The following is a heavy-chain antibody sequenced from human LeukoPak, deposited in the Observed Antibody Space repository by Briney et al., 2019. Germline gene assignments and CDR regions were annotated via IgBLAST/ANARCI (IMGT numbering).Heavy chain of an antibody. CDR1: GFTFSDYW. CDR3: ARSRGWRAYQDY. V-gene: IGHV3-7*01. CDR2: INQDGSDE. J-gene: IGHJ4*02. D-gene: IGHD6-19*01. Sequence: GGSLRLSCAASGFTFSDYWMSWVRQAPGKGLEWVANINQDGSDEYYVDSVKGRFTISRDNAKNSLYLQVNSLRVEDTAVYYCARSRGWRAYQDYWGQGTLVTVSS.